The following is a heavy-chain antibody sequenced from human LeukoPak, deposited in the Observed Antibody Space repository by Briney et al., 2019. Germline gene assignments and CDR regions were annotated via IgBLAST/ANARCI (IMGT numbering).Heavy chain of an antibody. CDR3: ARVNVQQLVRAFDI. CDR1: GFTFSSYS. D-gene: IGHD6-13*01. CDR2: ISSSSSYI. J-gene: IGHJ3*02. Sequence: GGSLRLSCAASGFTFSSYSMNWVRQAPGKGLEWVSSISSSSSYIYYAGSVKGRFTISRDNAKNSLYLQMNSLRAEDTAVYYCARVNVQQLVRAFDIWGQGTMVTVSS. V-gene: IGHV3-21*01.